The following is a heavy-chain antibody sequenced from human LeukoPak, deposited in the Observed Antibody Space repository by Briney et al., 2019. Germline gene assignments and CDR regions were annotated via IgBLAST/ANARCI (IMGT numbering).Heavy chain of an antibody. V-gene: IGHV4-39*07. CDR2: IYYSGST. Sequence: PSETLSLTCTVSGGPLSSSSYYWGWIRQPPGTGLEWIGSIYYSGSTYYNPSLKSRVTISVDTSKNQFSLKLSSVTAADTAVYYCARGSGARGDYWGQGTLVTVSS. J-gene: IGHJ4*02. CDR1: GGPLSSSSYY. CDR3: ARGSGARGDY. D-gene: IGHD6-19*01.